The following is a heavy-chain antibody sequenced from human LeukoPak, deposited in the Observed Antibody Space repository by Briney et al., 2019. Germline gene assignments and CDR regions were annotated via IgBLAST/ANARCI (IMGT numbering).Heavy chain of an antibody. D-gene: IGHD6-13*01. Sequence: SGGSLRLSCAAAGFTFSSYAMSWVRQAPGKGLGGASAISGSGGSTYYADSVKGRFTISRDNSKNTLYLQMNSLRAEDTAVYYCAKDPSSKQQLGFDYWGQGTLVTVSS. V-gene: IGHV3-23*01. CDR3: AKDPSSKQQLGFDY. CDR1: GFTFSSYA. J-gene: IGHJ4*02. CDR2: ISGSGGST.